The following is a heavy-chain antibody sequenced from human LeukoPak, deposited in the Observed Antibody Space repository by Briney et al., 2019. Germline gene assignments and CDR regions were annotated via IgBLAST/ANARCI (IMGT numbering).Heavy chain of an antibody. CDR3: AKMGSAPYYDHFDYFDY. CDR1: GLTFSTSA. Sequence: PRGSLRLSCGASGLTFSTSAMSWVRQAPGKGLEWVSGISGSGVTTYYADSVKGRFTISRDNSENTVYLQMDSLRAEDTALYYCAKMGSAPYYDHFDYFDYWGQGTLVTVSS. J-gene: IGHJ4*02. V-gene: IGHV3-23*01. D-gene: IGHD3-10*01. CDR2: ISGSGVTT.